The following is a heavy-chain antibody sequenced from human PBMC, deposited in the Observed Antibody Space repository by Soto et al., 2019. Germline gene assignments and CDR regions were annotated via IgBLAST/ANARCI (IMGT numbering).Heavy chain of an antibody. D-gene: IGHD6-19*01. Sequence: PSETLSLTCAVHGGSSSGYYWSWIRQPPGKGLEWMGEIKHSGSTNYNAALKSRVTISVDTSKNQFSLKLSSVTAADTAVYYCARGLGDSSGWPPSSYYYYGMDVWGQGTTVTVSS. CDR3: ARGLGDSSGWPPSSYYYYGMDV. J-gene: IGHJ6*02. CDR2: IKHSGST. CDR1: GGSSSGYY. V-gene: IGHV4-34*01.